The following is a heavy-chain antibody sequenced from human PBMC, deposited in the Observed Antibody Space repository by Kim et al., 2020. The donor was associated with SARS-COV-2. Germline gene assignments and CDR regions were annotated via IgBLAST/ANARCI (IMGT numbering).Heavy chain of an antibody. J-gene: IGHJ4*02. CDR2: T. V-gene: IGHV3-53*04. CDR3: ARIYYGDYEDY. D-gene: IGHD4-17*01. Sequence: TYYADSVKGRFTISRHNSKNTLYLQMNSLRAEDTAGYYCARIYYGDYEDYWGQGTLVTVSS.